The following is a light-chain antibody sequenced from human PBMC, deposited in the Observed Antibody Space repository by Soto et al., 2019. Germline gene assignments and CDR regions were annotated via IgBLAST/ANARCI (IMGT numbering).Light chain of an antibody. V-gene: IGKV3-20*01. Sequence: EIVLTQSPGTLSLSPGERATLSCRASQSVSSSYLAWYQQKPGQAPRLLIYGASSRATGIPDRFSGRGSGTAFTLTISSLEPEDFAGYYCQQYGSSPLTFGGGTKVEIK. J-gene: IGKJ4*01. CDR1: QSVSSSY. CDR3: QQYGSSPLT. CDR2: GAS.